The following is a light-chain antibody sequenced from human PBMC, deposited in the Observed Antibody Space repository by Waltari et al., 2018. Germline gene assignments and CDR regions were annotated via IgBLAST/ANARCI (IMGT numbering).Light chain of an antibody. Sequence: QSALTQPASVSGSPGQSITIPCTGTSSDVGGFNYVSWYQQHPGKAPRLMIYDVNDVIKRPSGVAARFSGSKSGNTACLTISGLQAEDEADYYCSSYTSSSTYVFGTGTKVTVL. V-gene: IGLV2-14*03. CDR1: SSDVGGFNY. CDR3: SSYTSSSTYV. J-gene: IGLJ1*01. CDR2: DVI.